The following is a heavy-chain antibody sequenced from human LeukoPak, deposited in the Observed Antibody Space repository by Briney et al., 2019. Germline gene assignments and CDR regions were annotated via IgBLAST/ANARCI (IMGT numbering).Heavy chain of an antibody. CDR1: GGSPSSGGSY. CDR2: IYYSGST. Sequence: PSQTLSLTCTVSGGSPSSGGSYWSWLRQHPGKGLEWIGYIYYSGSTYYNPSLKSRVTISVDTSKNQFSLKLSSVTAADTAVYYCARVDGKRDFDYWGQGTLVTVSS. CDR3: ARVDGKRDFDY. J-gene: IGHJ4*02. V-gene: IGHV4-31*03. D-gene: IGHD1-14*01.